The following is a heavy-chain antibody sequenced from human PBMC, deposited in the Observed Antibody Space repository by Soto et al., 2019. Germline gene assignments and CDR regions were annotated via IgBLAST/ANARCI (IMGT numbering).Heavy chain of an antibody. J-gene: IGHJ4*02. D-gene: IGHD1-20*01. V-gene: IGHV3-7*01. CDR3: ARGGKITARRPFDY. CDR1: AFTFSTYW. Sequence: GGSLRLSCAASAFTFSTYWMSWVRQAPGKGLEWVANIKQDGSEKYYVDSVKGRFTISRDNAKNSLYLQMNSLRAEDTAVYYCARGGKITARRPFDYWGQGTLVTVSS. CDR2: IKQDGSEK.